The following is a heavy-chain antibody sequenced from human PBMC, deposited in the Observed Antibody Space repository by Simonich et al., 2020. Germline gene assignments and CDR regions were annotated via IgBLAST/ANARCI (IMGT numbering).Heavy chain of an antibody. J-gene: IGHJ6*03. CDR3: ARDLRGSYYYYYYMDV. CDR1: GYTFTGYY. V-gene: IGHV1-2*02. CDR2: INPNSGGT. D-gene: IGHD1-26*01. Sequence: QVQLVQSGAEVKKPGASVKVSCKASGYTFTGYYMHWVRQAPGQGLEWMGWINPNSGGTNYAQKFQGRGTMTRDTSISTAYMELSRLRSDDTAVYYCARDLRGSYYYYYYMDVWGKGTTVTVSS.